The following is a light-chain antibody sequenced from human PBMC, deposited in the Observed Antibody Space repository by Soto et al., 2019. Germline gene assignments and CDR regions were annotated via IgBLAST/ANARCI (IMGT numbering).Light chain of an antibody. V-gene: IGKV2-24*01. J-gene: IGKJ1*01. CDR1: QSLVNSDGNTY. CDR2: KVS. Sequence: EIVMTQTPLSSPVTLGQPASISCRSSQSLVNSDGNTYLNWLQQRPGQPPRLLIYKVSKRFSGVPDRFSGSGAGTDFTLRISRVEAEDVGVYYCMQATQLRTFGQGTKVEI. CDR3: MQATQLRT.